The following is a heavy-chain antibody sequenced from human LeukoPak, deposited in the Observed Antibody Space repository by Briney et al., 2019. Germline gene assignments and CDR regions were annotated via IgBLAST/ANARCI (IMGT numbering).Heavy chain of an antibody. V-gene: IGHV4-59*01. CDR2: IYYSGST. CDR3: ARGAGSPFDY. CDR1: GGSISSYY. J-gene: IGHJ4*02. D-gene: IGHD1-14*01. Sequence: SETLSLTCTVSGGSISSYYWSWIRRPPRKRLEWIGYIYYSGSTNYNPSLKSRVTMSVDTSKNQSSLNLSSVTAADTAVYFCARGAGSPFDYWGQGTLVTVSS.